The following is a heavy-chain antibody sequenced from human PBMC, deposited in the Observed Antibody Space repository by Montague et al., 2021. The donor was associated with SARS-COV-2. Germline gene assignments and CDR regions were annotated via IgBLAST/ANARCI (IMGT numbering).Heavy chain of an antibody. J-gene: IGHJ4*02. CDR3: ARDLPPSRPRNPV. CDR1: GGSISSYY. Sequence: SETRSLTCTVSGGSISSYYWSWIRQPPGKGLERIGYIYYSGSTNYNPSLKSRVTISVDTSKNQFSLRLSSVTAADTAVYYCARDLPPSRPRNPVWGQGTLVTVSS. D-gene: IGHD2/OR15-2a*01. CDR2: IYYSGST. V-gene: IGHV4-59*01.